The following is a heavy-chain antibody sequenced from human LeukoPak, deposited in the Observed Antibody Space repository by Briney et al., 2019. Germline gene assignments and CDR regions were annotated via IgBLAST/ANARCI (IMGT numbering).Heavy chain of an antibody. D-gene: IGHD6-19*01. Sequence: SKTLSLTCTVSGGSISNYHWSWIRQPAGKGLEWIGQIHTSGSTNYNPPLKSRVTMSIDTPENQLSLTIRSVTAADTAVYYCARRGTSTGWSFDYWGQGTLVTVSS. J-gene: IGHJ4*02. CDR2: IHTSGST. V-gene: IGHV4-4*07. CDR1: GGSISNYH. CDR3: ARRGTSTGWSFDY.